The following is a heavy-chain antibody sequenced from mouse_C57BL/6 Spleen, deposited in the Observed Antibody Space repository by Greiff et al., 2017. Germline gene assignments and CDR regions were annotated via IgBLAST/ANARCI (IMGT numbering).Heavy chain of an antibody. CDR2: INPNNGGT. D-gene: IGHD2-5*01. CDR1: GYTFTDYN. J-gene: IGHJ1*03. V-gene: IGHV1-18*01. CDR3: AREVYYSNPYWYFDV. Sequence: EVQLQQSGPELVKPGASVKIPCKASGYTFTDYNMDWVKQSHGKSLEWIGDINPNNGGTSYNQKFKGKATLTVDKSSSTAYMELRSLTSEDTAVYYCAREVYYSNPYWYFDVWGTGTTVTVSS.